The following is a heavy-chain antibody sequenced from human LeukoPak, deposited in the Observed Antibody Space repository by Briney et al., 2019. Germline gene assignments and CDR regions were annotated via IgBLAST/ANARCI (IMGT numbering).Heavy chain of an antibody. CDR1: GGSISSGDYY. CDR2: IYTSGST. V-gene: IGHV4-61*02. J-gene: IGHJ4*02. Sequence: PSQTLSLTCTVSGGSISSGDYYWSWIRQPAGKGLEWIGCIYTSGSTNYNPSLKSRVTMSVDTSKNQFSLKLSSVTAADTAVYYCAREGSDPFGELWYYFDYWGQGTLVTVSS. CDR3: AREGSDPFGELWYYFDY. D-gene: IGHD3-10*01.